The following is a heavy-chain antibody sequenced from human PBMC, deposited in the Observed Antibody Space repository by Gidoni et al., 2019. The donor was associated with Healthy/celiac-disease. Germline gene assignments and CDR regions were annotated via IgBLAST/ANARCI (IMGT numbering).Heavy chain of an antibody. J-gene: IGHJ6*02. V-gene: IGHV4-59*01. CDR3: ARDVTLRGLVYGDYYGMDV. D-gene: IGHD3-10*01. CDR1: GGSISSYY. CDR2: IYYSGST. Sequence: QVQLQESGPGLVKPSETLSLTCTVSGGSISSYYWSWIRQPPGKGLEWIGYIYYSGSTNYNPSLKSRVTISVDTSKNQFSLKLSSVTAADTAVYYCARDVTLRGLVYGDYYGMDVWGQGTTVTVSS.